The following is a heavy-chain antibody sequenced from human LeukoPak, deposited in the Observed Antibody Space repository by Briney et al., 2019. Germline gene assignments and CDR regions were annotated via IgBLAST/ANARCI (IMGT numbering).Heavy chain of an antibody. D-gene: IGHD2-2*01. J-gene: IGHJ4*02. V-gene: IGHV3-21*01. CDR3: ARAPTVLVGYCSSSSCQADY. Sequence: GGSLRLSCAASGFTFSSYAMGWVRQAPGKGLEWVSAISSSSSYIYYADSVKGRFTISRDNAENSLYLQMNSLRVEDTAVYYCARAPTVLVGYCSSSSCQADYWGQGTLVTVSS. CDR2: ISSSSSYI. CDR1: GFTFSSYA.